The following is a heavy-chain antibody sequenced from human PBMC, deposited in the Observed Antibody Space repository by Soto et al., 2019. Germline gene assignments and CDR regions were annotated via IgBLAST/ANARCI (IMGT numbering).Heavy chain of an antibody. CDR3: ARSGQQQLAVFDY. V-gene: IGHV4-59*01. CDR2: IYYSGST. D-gene: IGHD6-13*01. J-gene: IGHJ4*02. CDR1: GGSFSGYY. Sequence: PSETLSLTCAVYGGSFSGYYWSWIRQPPGKGLEWIGYIYYSGSTNYNPSLKSRVTISVDTSKNQFSLKLSSVTAADTAVYYCARSGQQQLAVFDYWGQGTLVTVSS.